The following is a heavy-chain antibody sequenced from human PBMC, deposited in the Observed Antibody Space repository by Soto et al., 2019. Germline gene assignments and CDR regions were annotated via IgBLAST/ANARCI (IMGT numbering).Heavy chain of an antibody. V-gene: IGHV4-4*02. CDR1: CGSISRGTW. Sequence: PLSLTCAVSCGSISRGTWWSWVRQPPGKGLEWIGEIYHSGSTNYNPSLKSRVTISVDKSKNQFSLKLSSVTAADTAVYYCARVAVAGRESRFDPWGQGTLVTVS. CDR3: ARVAVAGRESRFDP. CDR2: IYHSGST. J-gene: IGHJ5*02. D-gene: IGHD6-19*01.